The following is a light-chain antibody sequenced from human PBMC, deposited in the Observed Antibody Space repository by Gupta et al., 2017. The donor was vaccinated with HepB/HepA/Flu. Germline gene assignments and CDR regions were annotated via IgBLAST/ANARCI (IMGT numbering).Light chain of an antibody. V-gene: IGKV1-39*01. Sequence: DIQMTQSPSSLSASVGDRVTITCRASQSISSYLNWYQQKPGKAPKLLIYAASSLQSGVPSRFSGSGSATDFTLTISRLQPADFATYYCRQSYSTPLTFGGGTKVEIK. CDR1: QSISSY. J-gene: IGKJ4*01. CDR2: AAS. CDR3: RQSYSTPLT.